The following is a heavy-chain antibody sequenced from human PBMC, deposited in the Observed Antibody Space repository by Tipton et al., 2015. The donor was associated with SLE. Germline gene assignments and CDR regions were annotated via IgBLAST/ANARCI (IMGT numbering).Heavy chain of an antibody. Sequence: SLRLSCAASGFTFSSYGMHWVRQAPGKGLEWVAVIWYDGSNKYYADSVKGRFTISRDNSKNTLYLQMNSLRTEDTAVYYCAKQISPHYGMDVWGQGP. CDR2: IWYDGSNK. CDR1: GFTFSSYG. CDR3: AKQISPHYGMDV. V-gene: IGHV3-30*18. J-gene: IGHJ6*02.